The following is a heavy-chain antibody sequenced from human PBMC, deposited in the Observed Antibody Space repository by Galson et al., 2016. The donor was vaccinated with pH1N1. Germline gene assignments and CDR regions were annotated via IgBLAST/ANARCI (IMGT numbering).Heavy chain of an antibody. Sequence: QSGAEVKKPGESLGISCQDYGDRFSTYWISWVRQKPGNGLGWMGIIYPGDSDPRYSPSFEGQVTISADKSSSTAYLRWSSLKASDTAMYYCARLAHCSGDCYSMGPWGYFDFWGQGTLVTVSS. CDR1: GDRFSTYW. CDR3: ARLAHCSGDCYSMGPWGYFDF. D-gene: IGHD2-21*02. J-gene: IGHJ4*03. CDR2: IYPGDSDP. V-gene: IGHV5-51*01.